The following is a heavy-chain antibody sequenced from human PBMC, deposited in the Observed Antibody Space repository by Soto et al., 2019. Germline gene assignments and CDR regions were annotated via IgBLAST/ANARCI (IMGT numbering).Heavy chain of an antibody. CDR3: ARGDCSSTSCYEFRY. D-gene: IGHD2-2*01. J-gene: IGHJ4*02. CDR1: GFTFSSYG. V-gene: IGHV3-33*01. CDR2: IWYDGSNK. Sequence: QVQLVESGGGVVQPGRSLRLSCAASGFTFSSYGMHWVRQAPGKGLEWVAVIWYDGSNKYYADSVKGRFTISRDNSKNTLYLQMNSLRAADTAVYYCARGDCSSTSCYEFRYWGQGTLVTVSS.